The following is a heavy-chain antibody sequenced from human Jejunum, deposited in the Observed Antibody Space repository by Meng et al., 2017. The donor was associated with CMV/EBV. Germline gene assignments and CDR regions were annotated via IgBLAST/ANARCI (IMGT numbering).Heavy chain of an antibody. CDR2: IKPKNGAT. V-gene: IGHV1-2*02. D-gene: IGHD3-10*01. CDR3: ARGGDRGEEDY. Sequence: KASGYTFPAYFVHWVRQAPGQGLEWMGWIKPKNGATNYDQKYQGRVTLTRDTSISTAYMELTSLKSDDTAMYYCARGGDRGEEDYWGQGTLVTVSS. CDR1: GYTFPAYF. J-gene: IGHJ4*02.